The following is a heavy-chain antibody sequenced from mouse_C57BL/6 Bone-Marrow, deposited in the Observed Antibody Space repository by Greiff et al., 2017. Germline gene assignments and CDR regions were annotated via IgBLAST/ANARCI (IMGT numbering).Heavy chain of an antibody. CDR3: ARDRGQLRLNDFDY. CDR1: GFTFSSYA. J-gene: IGHJ2*01. D-gene: IGHD3-2*02. Sequence: EVKLMESGGGLVKPGGSLKLSCAASGFTFSSYAMSWVRQTPEKRLEWVATISDGGSYTYYPDKVKGRFTISRDNAKNNLYLQMSHLKSEDTAMYYCARDRGQLRLNDFDYWGQGTTLTVSS. V-gene: IGHV5-4*01. CDR2: ISDGGSYT.